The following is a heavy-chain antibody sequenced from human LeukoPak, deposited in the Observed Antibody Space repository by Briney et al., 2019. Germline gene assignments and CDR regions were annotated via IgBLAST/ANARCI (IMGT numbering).Heavy chain of an antibody. CDR1: GFNVGEYA. CDR3: TRDYWQIAGAGDY. J-gene: IGHJ4*02. CDR2: IRSNNYGGTT. D-gene: IGHD6-13*01. V-gene: IGHV3-49*03. Sequence: PGGALRLSCTASGFNVGEYAMSWFRQAPGKGREGISFIRSNNYGGTTEYAASVKRRFTISRDDSKNIVYLQMNSLKIEDTAFYYCTRDYWQIAGAGDYWGQGTLVTVSS.